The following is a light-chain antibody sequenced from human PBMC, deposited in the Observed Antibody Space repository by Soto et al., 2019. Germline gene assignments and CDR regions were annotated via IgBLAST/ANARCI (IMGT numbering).Light chain of an antibody. V-gene: IGKV1-8*01. CDR2: AEX. J-gene: IGKJ5*01. CDR1: RGISLY. CDR3: QQYYRYPPST. Sequence: ILMTKSPSSVPASAGGRVTLPXRARRGISLYVAWYQQQPVXXTKIXXXAEXTLQSGVPSRFTGSGSGKAFTLTISCLQSEEFATYYCQQYYRYPPSTFGQGTRLEIK.